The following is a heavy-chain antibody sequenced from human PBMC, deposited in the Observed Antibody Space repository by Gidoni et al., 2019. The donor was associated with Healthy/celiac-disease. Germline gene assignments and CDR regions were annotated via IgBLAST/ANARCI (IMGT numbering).Heavy chain of an antibody. J-gene: IGHJ4*02. CDR3: ARGGYGDYDY. D-gene: IGHD4-17*01. V-gene: IGHV1-2*04. CDR1: GYTFTGYY. CDR2: INPNSGGT. Sequence: QVQLVQSGAEVKKPGASVKVSCTASGYTFTGYYMHWVRQAPGQGLEWMGWINPNSGGTNDAQKCQGWVTMTRDTSISTAYMELSRLRSDDTAVYYCARGGYGDYDYWGQGTLVTVSS.